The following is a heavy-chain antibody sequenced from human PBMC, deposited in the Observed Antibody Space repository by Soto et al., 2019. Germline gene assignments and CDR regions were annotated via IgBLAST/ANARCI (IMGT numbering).Heavy chain of an antibody. J-gene: IGHJ4*02. Sequence: SETLSLTCTVSGGSISSNSYYWGWIRQPPGKGLEWIGSIYYSGSTYSNPSLKSRVTISVDTSKNQFSLKLSSVTAADTAVYYCARHDYYGSGSYCRWDYWGQGTLVTVSS. D-gene: IGHD3-10*01. CDR2: IYYSGST. CDR1: GGSISSNSYY. V-gene: IGHV4-39*01. CDR3: ARHDYYGSGSYCRWDY.